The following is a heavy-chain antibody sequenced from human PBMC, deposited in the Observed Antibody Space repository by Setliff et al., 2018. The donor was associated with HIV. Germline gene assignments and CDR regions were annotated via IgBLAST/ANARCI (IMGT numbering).Heavy chain of an antibody. CDR3: ARGKGVGGVVTTGGLDV. CDR2: MNPNTGVS. CDR1: GHTFTNVD. J-gene: IGHJ6*04. V-gene: IGHV1-8*01. Sequence: ASVKVSCKASGHTFTNVDIHWLRRATGQGLEWMGWMNPNTGVSGYALKFQARVTMTRDTSISTAYMELSCLTSGDTAVYYCARGKGVGGVVTTGGLDVWGKGTTVTVSS. D-gene: IGHD3-10*01.